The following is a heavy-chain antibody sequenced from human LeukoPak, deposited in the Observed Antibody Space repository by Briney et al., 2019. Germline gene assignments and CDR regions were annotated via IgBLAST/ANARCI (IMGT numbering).Heavy chain of an antibody. V-gene: IGHV3-7*04. CDR2: IKEDGSVK. J-gene: IGHJ5*02. CDR1: GFTFNIFW. Sequence: PGGPLRLSCAASGFTFNIFWMSWVRQAPGKGLEWVANIKEDGSVKYYVDSVKGRFTISRDNDKNSLYLQMNRLRAEDTAVYYCARAPAGSGSWFDPWGQGTLVTVSS. CDR3: ARAPAGSGSWFDP. D-gene: IGHD3-10*01.